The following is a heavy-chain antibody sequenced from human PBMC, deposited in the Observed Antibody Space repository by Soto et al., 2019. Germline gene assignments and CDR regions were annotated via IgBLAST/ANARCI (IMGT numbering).Heavy chain of an antibody. D-gene: IGHD6-13*01. CDR3: AKDSQIGAXIYYFDS. J-gene: IGHJ4*02. CDR1: GFTFSTYA. CDR2: IASDGRDK. V-gene: IGHV3-30*18. Sequence: PGGSLRLSCAASGFTFSTYAIHWVRQAPGEGLQWVLVIASDGRDKKYIDSVKGRFTISRDNSKNTLYLQMDSLRPEDTAVYYCAKDSQIGAXIYYFDSWGLGTLVTVSS.